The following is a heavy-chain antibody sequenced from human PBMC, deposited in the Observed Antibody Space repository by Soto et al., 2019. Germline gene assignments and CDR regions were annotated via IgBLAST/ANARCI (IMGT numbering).Heavy chain of an antibody. D-gene: IGHD2-15*01. J-gene: IGHJ4*02. CDR2: INHSGST. CDR1: GGSFSGYY. CDR3: ARGLEGQYCSGGSCYSPGY. Sequence: QVQLQQWGAGLLKPSETLSLTCAVYGGSFSGYYWSWIRQPPGKGLEWIGEINHSGSTNYNPSLKSRVTISVATSKNQFSLKLSSVTAADTAVYYCARGLEGQYCSGGSCYSPGYWGQGTLVTVSS. V-gene: IGHV4-34*01.